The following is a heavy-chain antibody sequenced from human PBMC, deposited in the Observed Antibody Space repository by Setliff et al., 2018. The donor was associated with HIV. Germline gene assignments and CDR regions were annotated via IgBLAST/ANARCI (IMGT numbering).Heavy chain of an antibody. Sequence: SETLSLTCSVSGAPVSSGRYYWGWIRQPPGKGLEWIATIHYTGSTYYNPYLKNRVTISADTSKKQVSLKLSSVTAADTAVYYCARPSLGIGGGSIFDFWGQGTLVTVSS. J-gene: IGHJ4*02. CDR2: IHYTGST. CDR1: GAPVSSGRYY. V-gene: IGHV4-39*01. CDR3: ARPSLGIGGGSIFDF. D-gene: IGHD3-3*01.